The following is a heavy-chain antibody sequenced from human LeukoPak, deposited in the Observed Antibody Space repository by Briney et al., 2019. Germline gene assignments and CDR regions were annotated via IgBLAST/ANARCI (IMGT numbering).Heavy chain of an antibody. CDR2: ISSSSSTI. CDR3: ASLWADFGVVTMDY. V-gene: IGHV3-48*01. Sequence: PGGSLRLSCAASGFTFSSYSMNWVRQAPGKGLEWVSYISSSSSTIYYADSVKGRFTISRDNAKNSLYLQMNSLRAEDTAVYYCASLWADFGVVTMDYWGQGTLVTVSS. CDR1: GFTFSSYS. J-gene: IGHJ4*02. D-gene: IGHD3-3*01.